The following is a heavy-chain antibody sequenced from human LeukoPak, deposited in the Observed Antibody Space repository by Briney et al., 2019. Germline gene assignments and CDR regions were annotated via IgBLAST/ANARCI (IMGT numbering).Heavy chain of an antibody. CDR2: IYPGDSRI. Sequence: GESLKISCKTSGYIFTNYWIGWARQMPGKGLEWIAVIYPGDSRIRYNPSFQGQVTISADKSINTAYLQWSSLKASDTALYYCACRMLTSTRFEPWGQGTLVTVSS. D-gene: IGHD2-2*01. CDR1: GYIFTNYW. V-gene: IGHV5-51*01. CDR3: ACRMLTSTRFEP. J-gene: IGHJ5*02.